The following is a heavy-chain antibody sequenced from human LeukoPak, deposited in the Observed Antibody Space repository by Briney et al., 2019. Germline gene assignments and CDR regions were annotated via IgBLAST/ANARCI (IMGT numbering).Heavy chain of an antibody. Sequence: SETLSLTCTVSGYSISSGYYWGWIRQPPGKGLEWIGSIYHSGSTYYNPSLKSRVTISVDTSTSQFSLRLKSLTAADTAVYYCARRVRGVNDAFDIWGRGTMVTVSS. CDR2: IYHSGST. CDR3: ARRVRGVNDAFDI. D-gene: IGHD3-10*01. J-gene: IGHJ3*02. CDR1: GYSISSGYY. V-gene: IGHV4-38-2*02.